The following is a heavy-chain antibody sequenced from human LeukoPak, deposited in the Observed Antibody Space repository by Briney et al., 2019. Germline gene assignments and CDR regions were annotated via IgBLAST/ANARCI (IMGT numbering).Heavy chain of an antibody. Sequence: PGGSLRLSCAASGFTFSSYAMSWVRQAPGKGLEWVSTLSGSGGSTYYADSVKGRFTISRDNSKNTLYLQMNSLRAEDTAVYYCAKESGYSYGYTYYYGLDVWGQGTTVTVSS. J-gene: IGHJ6*02. V-gene: IGHV3-23*01. CDR1: GFTFSSYA. CDR2: LSGSGGST. D-gene: IGHD5-18*01. CDR3: AKESGYSYGYTYYYGLDV.